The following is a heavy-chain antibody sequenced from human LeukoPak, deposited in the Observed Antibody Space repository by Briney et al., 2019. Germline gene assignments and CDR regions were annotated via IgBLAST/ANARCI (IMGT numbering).Heavy chain of an antibody. CDR2: VDVHGQGA. V-gene: IGHV3-74*01. CDR1: GFTFSSYW. CDR3: ARFRSLERFDY. J-gene: IGHJ4*02. D-gene: IGHD1-1*01. Sequence: GGSLRLSCAASGFTFSSYWMHWVRQAPGKGPVWVSRVDVHGQGAAYADSVKGRFTISRDNAKNSLYLQMNSLRAEDTAVYYCARFRSLERFDYWGQGTLVTVSS.